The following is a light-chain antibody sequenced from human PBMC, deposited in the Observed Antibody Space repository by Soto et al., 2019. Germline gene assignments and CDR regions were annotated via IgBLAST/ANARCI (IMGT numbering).Light chain of an antibody. V-gene: IGLV2-14*01. CDR3: SSYTNTNTLV. CDR1: SSDVGRYNF. Sequence: QSALTQPRSVSGSPGQSVTISCTGTSSDVGRYNFVSWYQQHPDKAPKLMIYEVTYRPSGVSDRFSGSKSGNTASLTITGLQAEDAGDYYCSSYTNTNTLVFGGGTKLTVL. CDR2: EVT. J-gene: IGLJ3*02.